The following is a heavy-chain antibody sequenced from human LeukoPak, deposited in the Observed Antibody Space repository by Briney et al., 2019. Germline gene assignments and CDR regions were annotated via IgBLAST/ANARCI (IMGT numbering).Heavy chain of an antibody. D-gene: IGHD6-13*01. CDR1: GFTFSSYW. CDR3: ARARDSSSWFSSDY. V-gene: IGHV3-7*04. Sequence: GGSLRLSCAASGFTFSSYWMNWVRQAPGKGLEWVANIQQDGSEKYYVDSVKGRFTISRDNAKNSLYLQMNSLRAEGTAVYYCARARDSSSWFSSDYWGQGTLVTVSS. CDR2: IQQDGSEK. J-gene: IGHJ4*02.